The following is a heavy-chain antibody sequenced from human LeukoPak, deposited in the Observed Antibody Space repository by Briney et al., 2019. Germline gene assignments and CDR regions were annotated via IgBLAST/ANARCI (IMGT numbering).Heavy chain of an antibody. CDR1: GGTFSSNA. J-gene: IGHJ3*02. V-gene: IGHV1-69*05. Sequence: GASVEVSCKASGGTFSSNAISWVRQAPGQGLEWMGVIIPIFGTANYAQKFQDRVTITTDESTSTVYLEVSSLRSEDTAVYYCARLIAAAGDAFDIWGQGTMVTVSS. CDR2: IIPIFGTA. D-gene: IGHD6-13*01. CDR3: ARLIAAAGDAFDI.